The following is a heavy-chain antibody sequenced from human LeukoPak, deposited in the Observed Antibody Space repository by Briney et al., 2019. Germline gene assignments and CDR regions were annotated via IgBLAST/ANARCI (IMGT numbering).Heavy chain of an antibody. CDR1: GGSISSGSYY. V-gene: IGHV4-61*02. CDR2: IYTSGST. CDR3: ARDQAVFDY. Sequence: SETLSLTCTVSGGSISSGSYYWSWIRQPAGKGLEWIGRIYTSGSTNYNPSLKGRVTISVDTSKNQFSLKLSSVTAADTAVYYCARDQAVFDYWGQGTLVTVSS. D-gene: IGHD6-19*01. J-gene: IGHJ4*02.